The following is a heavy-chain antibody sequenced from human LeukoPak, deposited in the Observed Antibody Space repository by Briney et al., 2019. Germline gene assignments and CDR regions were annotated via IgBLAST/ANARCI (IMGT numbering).Heavy chain of an antibody. D-gene: IGHD3-10*01. V-gene: IGHV3-21*01. CDR1: GFKFSSYS. CDR3: ARDLRLFEY. Sequence: GGSLRLSCAASGFKFSSYSMKWVRQAPGKGLEWVSFISSSSSYIYYADSLKGRFTISRDNAKNSLYLQMNSLRAEDTAVYYCARDLRLFEYWGQGTLVTVSS. CDR2: ISSSSSYI. J-gene: IGHJ4*02.